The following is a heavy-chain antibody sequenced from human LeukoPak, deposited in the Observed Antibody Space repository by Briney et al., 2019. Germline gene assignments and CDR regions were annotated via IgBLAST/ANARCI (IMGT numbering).Heavy chain of an antibody. D-gene: IGHD3/OR15-3a*01. V-gene: IGHV3-23*01. CDR1: GFSFSRYA. CDR3: AKRTGDYFDY. Sequence: GGSLRLSCAASGFSFSRYAMSWVRQAPGKGLEWVSAIGGSGIRTYYADSVKGRFTISRDNSRNTLYLQMNSLRAEDTAVYYCAKRTGDYFDYWGQGTLVTVS. CDR2: IGGSGIRT. J-gene: IGHJ4*02.